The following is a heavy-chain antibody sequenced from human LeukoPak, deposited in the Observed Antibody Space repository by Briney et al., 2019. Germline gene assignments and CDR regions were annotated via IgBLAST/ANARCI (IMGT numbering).Heavy chain of an antibody. CDR1: GFTFSNAW. CDR2: IKSKTDGGTT. D-gene: IGHD4-11*01. Sequence: GGSLRLSCAASGFTFSNAWMSWVRQAPGKGLEWVGRIKSKTDGGTTDYAAPVKGRFTISRDDSKNTLYLQMNSLKTEDTAVYYCTIMTTRDDAFDIWGQGTMVTVSS. J-gene: IGHJ3*02. V-gene: IGHV3-15*01. CDR3: TIMTTRDDAFDI.